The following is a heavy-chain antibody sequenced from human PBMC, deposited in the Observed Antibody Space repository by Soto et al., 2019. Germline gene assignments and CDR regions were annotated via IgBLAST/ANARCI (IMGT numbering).Heavy chain of an antibody. J-gene: IGHJ4*02. Sequence: GGSLRLSCAASGFTFSSYSMNWVRQAPGKGLEWVSSISSSSSYIYYADSVKGRFTISRDNAKNSLYLQMNSLRAEDTAVYYCAKSSDYDILTGSDYWGQGTLITVSS. CDR2: ISSSSSYI. V-gene: IGHV3-21*01. D-gene: IGHD3-9*01. CDR3: AKSSDYDILTGSDY. CDR1: GFTFSSYS.